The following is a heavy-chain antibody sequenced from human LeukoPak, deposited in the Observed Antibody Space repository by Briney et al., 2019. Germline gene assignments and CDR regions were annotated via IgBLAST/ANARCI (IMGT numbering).Heavy chain of an antibody. CDR3: ARVGSIAAAGTPDY. D-gene: IGHD6-13*01. J-gene: IGHJ4*02. V-gene: IGHV3-11*06. Sequence: GSLSLSCAASGFPFSDYYMTWIRQAPGRGLEWLSYISGSGSYTNYADSVKGRFTTSRDNAKNSLYLQMNSLRVEDTAVYYCARVGSIAAAGTPDYWGQGTLVTVSS. CDR2: ISGSGSYT. CDR1: GFPFSDYY.